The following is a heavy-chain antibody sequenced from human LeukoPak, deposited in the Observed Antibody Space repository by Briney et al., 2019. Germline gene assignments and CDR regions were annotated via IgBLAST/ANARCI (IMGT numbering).Heavy chain of an antibody. D-gene: IGHD1-26*01. V-gene: IGHV3-23*01. J-gene: IGHJ4*02. CDR2: ISGSGGST. CDR3: AVIVGATRVLDY. Sequence: GGSLRLSCAASGFTFSSYGMSWVRQAPGKGLEWVSAISGSGGSTYYADSVKGRFTISRDNSKNTLYLQMNSLRAEDTAVYYCAVIVGATRVLDYWGQGTLVTVSS. CDR1: GFTFSSYG.